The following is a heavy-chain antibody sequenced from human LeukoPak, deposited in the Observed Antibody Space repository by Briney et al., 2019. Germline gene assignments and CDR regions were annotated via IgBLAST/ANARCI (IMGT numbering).Heavy chain of an antibody. CDR3: ARDSLTWPYYMDV. D-gene: IGHD3-9*01. J-gene: IGHJ6*03. V-gene: IGHV4-4*07. CDR2: MSSSGDI. Sequence: PSETLSLTCTVSGGPISNNYWSWIRQSAGEGLEWIGRMSSSGDINYNPSLKSRVTMSVDTSKNQFSLKLTSVTAADTAVYYCARDSLTWPYYMDVWGKGIAVIVSS. CDR1: GGPISNNY.